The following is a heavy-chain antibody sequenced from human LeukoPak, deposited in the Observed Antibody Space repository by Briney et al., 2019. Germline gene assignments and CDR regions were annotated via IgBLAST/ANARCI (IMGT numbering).Heavy chain of an antibody. CDR3: AKAYDSSGYYQGPRRGYFDY. CDR1: GFTFSSYA. CDR2: ISGSGGST. Sequence: GGSLRLSCAASGFTFSSYAMSWVRQAPGKGLEWVSAISGSGGSTYYADSVKGRFTISRDNSKNTLYLQMNSLRAEDTAVYYCAKAYDSSGYYQGPRRGYFDYRGQGTLVTVSS. J-gene: IGHJ4*02. D-gene: IGHD3-22*01. V-gene: IGHV3-23*01.